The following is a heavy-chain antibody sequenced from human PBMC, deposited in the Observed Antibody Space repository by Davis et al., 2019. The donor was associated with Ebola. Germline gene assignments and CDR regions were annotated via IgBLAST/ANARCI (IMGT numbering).Heavy chain of an antibody. D-gene: IGHD6-6*01. V-gene: IGHV3-11*04. CDR1: GFTFSDYY. Sequence: PGGSLRLSCAASGFTFSDYYMSWIRRAPGKGLEWVSFISGSGLTTYYADSVKGRFTISRDNAKNSLYLQMNSLRAEDTAVYYCATHEYSSSSGLFSLYYYYYGMDVWGQGTTVTVSS. CDR3: ATHEYSSSSGLFSLYYYYYGMDV. J-gene: IGHJ6*02. CDR2: ISGSGLTT.